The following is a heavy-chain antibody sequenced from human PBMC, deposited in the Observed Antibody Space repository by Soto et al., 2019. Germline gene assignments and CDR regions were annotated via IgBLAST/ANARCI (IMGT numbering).Heavy chain of an antibody. CDR2: IYYSGST. D-gene: IGHD2-21*02. V-gene: IGHV4-39*07. CDR1: GGSISSSSYY. CDR3: AKDRRAVPAITDY. J-gene: IGHJ4*02. Sequence: SETLSLTCTVSGGSISSSSYYWGWIRQPPGKGLEWIGSIYYSGSTNYNPSLKSRVTISVDKSKNQFSLKLSSVTAADTAVYYCAKDRRAVPAITDYWGQGTLVTVSS.